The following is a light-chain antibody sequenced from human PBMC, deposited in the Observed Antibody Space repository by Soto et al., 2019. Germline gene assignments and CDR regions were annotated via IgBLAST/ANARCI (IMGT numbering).Light chain of an antibody. CDR1: QSITTY. CDR2: GAS. J-gene: IGKJ5*01. CDR3: QQYNDWPPT. Sequence: DIEMTQSPATLSVSPGERATLSCRASQSITTYLAWFQQKLGQAPRLLIYGASTRATGIPARFSGSGSGTEFTLTISSLQSEDFAVYYCQQYNDWPPTFGQGTRLEIK. V-gene: IGKV3-15*01.